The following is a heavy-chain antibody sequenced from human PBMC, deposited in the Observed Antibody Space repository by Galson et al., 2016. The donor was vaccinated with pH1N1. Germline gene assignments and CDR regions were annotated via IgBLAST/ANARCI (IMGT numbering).Heavy chain of an antibody. J-gene: IGHJ3*01. D-gene: IGHD4-23*01. CDR1: GFTFSSWH. CDR2: ITYTSATI. Sequence: SLRLSCAASGFTFSSWHMDWVRHAPGEGLEWISFITYTSATIYYAASVKGRFTVSRDNAQNSLYLQMNSLRAEDTAVYYCARPGNYDGDRRGAFDLWGQGTMVTVSP. CDR3: ARPGNYDGDRRGAFDL. V-gene: IGHV3-48*04.